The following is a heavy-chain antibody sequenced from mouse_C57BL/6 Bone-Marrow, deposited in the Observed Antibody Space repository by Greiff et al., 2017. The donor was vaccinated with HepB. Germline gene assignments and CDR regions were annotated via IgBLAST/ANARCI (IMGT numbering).Heavy chain of an antibody. Sequence: QVQLQQSGAELVMPGASVKLSCKASGYTFTSYWMHWVKQRPGQGLERIGEIDPSDSYTNYNQKFKGKSTLTVDKSSSTAYMQLSSLTSEDSAVYYCARKLRYAMDYWGQGTSVTVSS. V-gene: IGHV1-69*01. CDR2: IDPSDSYT. D-gene: IGHD1-1*01. J-gene: IGHJ4*01. CDR3: ARKLRYAMDY. CDR1: GYTFTSYW.